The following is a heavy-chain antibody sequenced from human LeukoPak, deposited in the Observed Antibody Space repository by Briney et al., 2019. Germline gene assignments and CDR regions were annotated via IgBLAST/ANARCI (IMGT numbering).Heavy chain of an antibody. CDR1: GFSFSNYA. CDR3: AKNGDDYDHTGYSVGY. J-gene: IGHJ4*02. V-gene: IGHV3-23*01. Sequence: GGPLRLSCAASGFSFSNYAMSWVRQAPGKGLEWVSSISVRGDATNYADPVKGRFTISRDSSKSTLYLQMNGLRTEDTAVYYCAKNGDDYDHTGYSVGYWGQGTLVTVSS. D-gene: IGHD3-22*01. CDR2: ISVRGDAT.